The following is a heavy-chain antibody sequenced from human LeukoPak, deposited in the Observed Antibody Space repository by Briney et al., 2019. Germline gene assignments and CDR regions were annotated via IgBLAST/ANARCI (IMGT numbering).Heavy chain of an antibody. J-gene: IGHJ4*02. CDR2: IRSDGSNE. Sequence: GGSLRLSCAASGFIFNSYAMHWARQAPGKGLEWVAFIRSDGSNEYYGDSVKGRFSISRDNSKNTLYLQMNSLRPEDTAVYYCAKDPGWDDEEKPLDYWGQGTLVTVSS. CDR1: GFIFNSYA. D-gene: IGHD1-26*01. CDR3: AKDPGWDDEEKPLDY. V-gene: IGHV3-30*02.